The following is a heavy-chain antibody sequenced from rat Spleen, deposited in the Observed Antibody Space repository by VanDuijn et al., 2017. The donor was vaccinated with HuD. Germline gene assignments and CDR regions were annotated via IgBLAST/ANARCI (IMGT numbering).Heavy chain of an antibody. V-gene: IGHV5-25*01. CDR2: ISPSGGTT. D-gene: IGHD1-11*01. CDR3: AILNYGGYIEEFDD. CDR1: GFTFSDYD. J-gene: IGHJ2*01. Sequence: EVQLVESGGGLVQPGRSLTLSCAASGFTFSDYDMAWVRQAPTKGLEWVASISPSGGTTYYRDSVKGRFTVSRDDAKSTLYLQMDSLGSEDTATYYCAILNYGGYIEEFDDWGQGVMVTVSS.